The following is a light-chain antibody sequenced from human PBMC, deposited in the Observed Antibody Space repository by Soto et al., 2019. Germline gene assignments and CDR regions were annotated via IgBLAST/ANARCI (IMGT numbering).Light chain of an antibody. J-gene: IGKJ1*01. CDR3: QQYNSGPPRT. Sequence: EIVMTQSPATLSVSPGERATLSCRASQSVSSNLAWYQQRPGQAPRLLIHGASTRATGIPARFSGSGSGTEFTLTISSLQSEDFAVYYCQQYNSGPPRTFGQGTKVEIK. CDR1: QSVSSN. V-gene: IGKV3-15*01. CDR2: GAS.